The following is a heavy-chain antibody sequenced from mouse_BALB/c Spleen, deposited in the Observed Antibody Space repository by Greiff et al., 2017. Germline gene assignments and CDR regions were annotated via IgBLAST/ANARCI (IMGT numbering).Heavy chain of an antibody. Sequence: VQVVESGPGLVAPSQSLSITCTVSGFSLTSYDISWIRQPPGKGLEWLGVIWTGGGTNYNSAFMSRLSISKDNSKSQVFLKMNSLQTDDTAIYYCVRSDDYDWFAYWGQGTLVTVSA. J-gene: IGHJ3*01. V-gene: IGHV2-9-2*01. CDR2: IWTGGGT. D-gene: IGHD2-4*01. CDR3: VRSDDYDWFAY. CDR1: GFSLTSYD.